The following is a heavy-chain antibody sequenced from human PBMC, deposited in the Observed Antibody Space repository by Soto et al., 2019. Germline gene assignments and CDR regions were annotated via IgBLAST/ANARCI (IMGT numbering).Heavy chain of an antibody. CDR1: GGSISSYY. J-gene: IGHJ4*02. Sequence: SETLSLTCTVSGGSISSYYWSCIRQPPGKGLEWIGYIYYSGITNYNPSLKSRVTISVDTSKNQFSLKLSSVTAADTAVYYCARLYDSSGYLTYFFDYWGQGILVSVSS. CDR2: IYYSGIT. CDR3: ARLYDSSGYLTYFFDY. V-gene: IGHV4-59*01. D-gene: IGHD3-22*01.